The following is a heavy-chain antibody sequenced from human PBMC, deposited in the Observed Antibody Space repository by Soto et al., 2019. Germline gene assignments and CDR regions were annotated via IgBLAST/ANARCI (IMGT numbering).Heavy chain of an antibody. CDR3: SRVDYGDYGGEYFQH. J-gene: IGHJ1*01. Sequence: TGGSLRLSCAASGFTFSSYSMNWVRQAPGKGLEWVSSISSSSSYIYYADSVKGRFTISRDNAKNSLYLQMNSLRAEDTAVYYCSRVDYGDYGGEYFQHWGQGTLVTVSS. D-gene: IGHD4-17*01. V-gene: IGHV3-21*01. CDR1: GFTFSSYS. CDR2: ISSSSSYI.